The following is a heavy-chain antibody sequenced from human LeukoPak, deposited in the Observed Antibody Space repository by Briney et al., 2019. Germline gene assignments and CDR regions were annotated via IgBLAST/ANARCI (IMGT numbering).Heavy chain of an antibody. CDR1: GGSISSYY. V-gene: IGHV4-59*01. J-gene: IGHJ4*02. Sequence: KASETLSLTCTVSGGSISSYYWSWIRQPPGKGLEWIGYIYYSGSTNYNPSLKSRVTISVDTSKNQFSLKLSSVTAADTAVYYCARGIRFLEWYYFDYWGQGTLVTVSS. CDR2: IYYSGST. CDR3: ARGIRFLEWYYFDY. D-gene: IGHD3-3*01.